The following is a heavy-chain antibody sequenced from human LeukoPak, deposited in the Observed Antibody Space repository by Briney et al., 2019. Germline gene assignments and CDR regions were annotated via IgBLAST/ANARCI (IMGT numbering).Heavy chain of an antibody. CDR2: ISGSGGST. CDR3: ARDEWVWYYGSGSYYNSNWFDP. D-gene: IGHD3-10*01. Sequence: GGTLRLSCAASGFTFSSYGMSWVRQAPGKGLEWVSAISGSGGSTYYADSVKGRFTISRDNSKNTLYLQMNSLRAEDTAVYYCARDEWVWYYGSGSYYNSNWFDPWGQGTLVTVSS. CDR1: GFTFSSYG. J-gene: IGHJ5*02. V-gene: IGHV3-23*01.